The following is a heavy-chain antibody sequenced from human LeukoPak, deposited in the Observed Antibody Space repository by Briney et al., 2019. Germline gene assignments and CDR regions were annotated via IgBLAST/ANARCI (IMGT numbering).Heavy chain of an antibody. CDR1: GYTFTSYD. J-gene: IGHJ5*02. CDR3: ARDYIYSSSWANWFDP. CDR2: ISAYNGNT. Sequence: ASVKVSCKASGYTFTSYDINWVRQAPGQGLEWMGWISAYNGNTNYAQKLQGRVTMTTDTSTSTAYMELRSLRSDDTAVYYCARDYIYSSSWANWFDPWGQGTLVTVSS. D-gene: IGHD6-13*01. V-gene: IGHV1-18*01.